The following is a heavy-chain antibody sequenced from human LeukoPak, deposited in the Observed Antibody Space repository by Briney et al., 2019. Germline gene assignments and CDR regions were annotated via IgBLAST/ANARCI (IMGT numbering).Heavy chain of an antibody. CDR3: ARADPWYGSGNSYFDY. V-gene: IGHV4-61*05. CDR2: MYTSVST. D-gene: IGHD3-10*01. CDR1: GGSISSSNYY. Sequence: LSGTLSLTCTVSGGSISSSNYYWSWIRQPPGKGLEWIGNMYTSVSTNYNPSLKSRLTMSIDTSNNQFSLKLSSVTAEDTAVYYCARADPWYGSGNSYFDYWGQGTLVTASS. J-gene: IGHJ4*02.